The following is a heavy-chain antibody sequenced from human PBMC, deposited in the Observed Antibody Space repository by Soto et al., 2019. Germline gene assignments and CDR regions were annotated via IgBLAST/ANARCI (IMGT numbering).Heavy chain of an antibody. CDR1: GFTFSSYA. Sequence: EVQLLESGGGLVQPGGSLRLSCAASGFTFSSYAMSWVRQAPGKGLEWVSAISGSGGTTYYADSVKGRFSFSRDNSKNTLYLQMNSLRAEDPAVYYCAKTATGWFRAFDIWGQGTMVTVSS. J-gene: IGHJ3*02. V-gene: IGHV3-23*01. CDR2: ISGSGGTT. CDR3: AKTATGWFRAFDI. D-gene: IGHD6-19*01.